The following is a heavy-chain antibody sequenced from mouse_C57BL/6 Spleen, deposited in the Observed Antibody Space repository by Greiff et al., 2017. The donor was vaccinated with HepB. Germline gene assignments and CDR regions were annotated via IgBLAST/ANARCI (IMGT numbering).Heavy chain of an antibody. J-gene: IGHJ4*01. D-gene: IGHD1-1*01. CDR3: ARDGYYYGSSYYYAMDY. CDR2: INYDGSST. CDR1: GFTFSDYY. V-gene: IGHV5-16*01. Sequence: EVQVVESEGGLVQPGSSMKLSCTASGFTFSDYYMAWVRQVPEKGLEWVANINYDGSSTYYLDSLKSRFIISRDNAKNILYLQMSSLKSEDTATYYCARDGYYYGSSYYYAMDYWGQGTSVTVSS.